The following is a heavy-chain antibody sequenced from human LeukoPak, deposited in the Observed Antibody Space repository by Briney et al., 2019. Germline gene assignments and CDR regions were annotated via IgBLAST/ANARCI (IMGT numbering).Heavy chain of an antibody. CDR3: AKPIVGPKRTHFDS. CDR2: ISDSGGST. D-gene: IGHD1-26*01. V-gene: IGHV3-23*01. CDR1: GFTLSSYA. J-gene: IGHJ4*02. Sequence: GGSLRLSCAASGFTLSSYAMSWVRQAPGKGLEWVSAISDSGGSTYYAGSVKGRFTISRDNSKSTLYLQMNSLRAEDTAVYYCAKPIVGPKRTHFDSWGQGTLVTVSS.